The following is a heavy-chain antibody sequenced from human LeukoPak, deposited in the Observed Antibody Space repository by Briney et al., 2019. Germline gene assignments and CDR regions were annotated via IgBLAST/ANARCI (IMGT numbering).Heavy chain of an antibody. J-gene: IGHJ4*02. CDR3: ARAPSLRKLWWSY. V-gene: IGHV3-53*01. D-gene: IGHD2-21*01. CDR2: IYSGGST. CDR1: GFTVSSNY. Sequence: GGSLRLSCAASGFTVSSNYMTWVRRAPGKGLEWVSVIYSGGSTYYADSVKGRFTISRDNSKNTLYLQMNSLRAEDTAVYYCARAPSLRKLWWSYRGQGTLVTVSS.